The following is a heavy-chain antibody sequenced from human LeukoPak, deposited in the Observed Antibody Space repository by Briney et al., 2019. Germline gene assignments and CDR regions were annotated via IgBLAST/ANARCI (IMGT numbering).Heavy chain of an antibody. CDR1: GGSISTFF. D-gene: IGHD1-14*01. CDR2: INHSGST. V-gene: IGHV4-59*12. CDR3: ARDFRRTTGGEGRFDY. J-gene: IGHJ4*02. Sequence: SETLSLTCTVSGGSISTFFWSWIRQRPGKGLEWIGEINHSGSTNYNPSLKSRVSISVDTSKNQFSLKLSSVTAADTAGYYCARDFRRTTGGEGRFDYWGQGTLVTVSS.